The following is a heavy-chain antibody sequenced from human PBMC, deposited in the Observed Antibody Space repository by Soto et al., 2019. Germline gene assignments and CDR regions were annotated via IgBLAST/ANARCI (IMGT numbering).Heavy chain of an antibody. CDR2: ISGSGGST. V-gene: IGHV3-23*01. CDR1: GFTFSSYA. CDR3: AKVAARQAHYYYGMDV. J-gene: IGHJ6*02. D-gene: IGHD6-6*01. Sequence: AGGSLRLSCAASGFTFSSYAMSWVRQAPGKGLEWVSAISGSGGSTYYADSVKGRFTISRDNSKNTLYLQMNSLRAEDTAVYYCAKVAARQAHYYYGMDVWGQGTTVTVSS.